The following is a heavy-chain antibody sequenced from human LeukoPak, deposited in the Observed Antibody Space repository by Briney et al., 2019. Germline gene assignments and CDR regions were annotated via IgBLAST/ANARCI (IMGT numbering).Heavy chain of an antibody. CDR1: GGSISSYY. D-gene: IGHD2-2*01. Sequence: SETLSLTCTVSGGSISSYYWSWIRQPPGKGLEWIGYIYYSGSTNYNPSLKSRVTISVDKSKNQFSLKLSSVTAADTAVYYCARGRPATAMTPFDYWGQGTLVTVSS. CDR2: IYYSGST. J-gene: IGHJ4*02. CDR3: ARGRPATAMTPFDY. V-gene: IGHV4-59*12.